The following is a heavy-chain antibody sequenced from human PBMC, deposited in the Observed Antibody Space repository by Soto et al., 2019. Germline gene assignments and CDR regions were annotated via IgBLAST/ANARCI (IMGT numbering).Heavy chain of an antibody. CDR2: FSDSGST. V-gene: IGHV4-34*01. J-gene: IGHJ6*02. CDR3: ARGNFYYGMDV. Sequence: PSETLSLTCAVSGGSFSGNYWTWIRQPPGKGLEWIGEFSDSGSTNYNPSLKSRVTISEDMSKSQFSLKLSSVTAADTAVYYCARGNFYYGMDVWGQGTTVTVYS. CDR1: GGSFSGNY.